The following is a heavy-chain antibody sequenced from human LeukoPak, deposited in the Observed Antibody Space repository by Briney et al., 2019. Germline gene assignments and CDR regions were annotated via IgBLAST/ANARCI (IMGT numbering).Heavy chain of an antibody. CDR1: GYTFTIYG. V-gene: IGHV1-18*01. CDR2: ISAYNGNT. D-gene: IGHD6-6*01. J-gene: IGHJ4*02. Sequence: ASVKVSCKASGYTFTIYGISWVRQAPGQGLEWMGWISAYNGNTNYAQKLQGRVTMTTDTSTSTAYMELRSLRSDDTAVYYCARDRKSIAARRAIDYWGQGTLVTVSS. CDR3: ARDRKSIAARRAIDY.